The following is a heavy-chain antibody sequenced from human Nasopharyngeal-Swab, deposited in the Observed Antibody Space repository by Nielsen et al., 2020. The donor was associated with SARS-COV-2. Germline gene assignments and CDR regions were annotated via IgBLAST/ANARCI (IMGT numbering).Heavy chain of an antibody. CDR3: ATIFGVPY. Sequence: GESLKISCAASGCTFSSYWMHWVRQAPGKGLVWVSRINSDGSSTSYADSVKGRFTISRDNAKNTLYLQMNSLRAEDTAVYYCATIFGVPYWGQGTLVTVSS. CDR2: INSDGSST. CDR1: GCTFSSYW. J-gene: IGHJ4*02. D-gene: IGHD3-3*01. V-gene: IGHV3-74*01.